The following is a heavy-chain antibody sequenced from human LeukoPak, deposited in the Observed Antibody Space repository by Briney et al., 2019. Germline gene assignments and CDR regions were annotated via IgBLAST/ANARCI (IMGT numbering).Heavy chain of an antibody. D-gene: IGHD5-18*01. CDR1: AYSISSAYY. Sequence: SETLSLTCTVSAYSISSAYYWGWIRQPPGKGLEWIGSIYHSGITYYNPSLKSRVTISIDTSKDQFSLKLSSVTAADTAVYYCARQGYSYGSYYYYMDVWGKGTTVTVSS. CDR2: IYHSGIT. V-gene: IGHV4-38-2*02. J-gene: IGHJ6*03. CDR3: ARQGYSYGSYYYYMDV.